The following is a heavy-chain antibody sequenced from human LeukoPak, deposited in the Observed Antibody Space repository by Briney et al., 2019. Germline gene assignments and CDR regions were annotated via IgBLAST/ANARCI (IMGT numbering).Heavy chain of an antibody. CDR2: ISGSGGTT. CDR3: VSLGYSSSSVRY. V-gene: IGHV3-23*01. CDR1: GFTFSSYG. J-gene: IGHJ4*02. Sequence: GGSLRLSCAASGFTFSSYGMSWVRQAPGKGLEWVSAISGSGGTTYYADSVKGRFTISRDNPKNTLYLQMNSLRAEDTAVYFCVSLGYSSSSVRYWGQGTLVTVSS. D-gene: IGHD6-6*01.